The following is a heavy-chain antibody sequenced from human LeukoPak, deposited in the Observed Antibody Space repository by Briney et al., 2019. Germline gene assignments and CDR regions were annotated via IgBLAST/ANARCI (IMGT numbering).Heavy chain of an antibody. V-gene: IGHV4-34*01. CDR3: ARIDITMVRGAAKAGMDV. D-gene: IGHD3-10*01. Sequence: SETLSLTCAVYGGSFSGYYWSWIRQPPGKGLEWIGEINHSGSTSYNPSLKSRVTISVDTSKNQFSLKLSSVTAADTAVYYCARIDITMVRGAAKAGMDVWGKGTTVTVSS. J-gene: IGHJ6*04. CDR1: GGSFSGYY. CDR2: INHSGST.